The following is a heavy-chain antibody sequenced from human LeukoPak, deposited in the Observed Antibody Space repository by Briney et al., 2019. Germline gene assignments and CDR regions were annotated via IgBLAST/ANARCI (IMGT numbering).Heavy chain of an antibody. Sequence: GGSLRLSCVGSGFIFGKYAMTWVRQAPGKGLEWVAVIWYDGSNKYYADSVKGRFTISRDNSKNTLYLQMNSLRAEDTAVYYCARVEGDDYGDYEKYYYYYGMDVWGQGTTVTVSS. J-gene: IGHJ6*02. CDR3: ARVEGDDYGDYEKYYYYYGMDV. D-gene: IGHD4-17*01. CDR1: GFIFGKYA. V-gene: IGHV3-33*08. CDR2: IWYDGSNK.